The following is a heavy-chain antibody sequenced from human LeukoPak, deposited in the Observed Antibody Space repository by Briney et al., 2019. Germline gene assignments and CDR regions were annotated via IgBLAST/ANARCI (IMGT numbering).Heavy chain of an antibody. V-gene: IGHV3-66*01. Sequence: EGSLRLSCAASGFTFSSYSMNWVRQAPGKGLEWVSVIYSDSRTYYADSVKGRFTISRDNSKNTLYLQMNSLRAEDTAVYYCARDREYCSGGSCYPNGMDVWGQGTTVTVSS. J-gene: IGHJ6*02. D-gene: IGHD2-15*01. CDR2: IYSDSRT. CDR1: GFTFSSYS. CDR3: ARDREYCSGGSCYPNGMDV.